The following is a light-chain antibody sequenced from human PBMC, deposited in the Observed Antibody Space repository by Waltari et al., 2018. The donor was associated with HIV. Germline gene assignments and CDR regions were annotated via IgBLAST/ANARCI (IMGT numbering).Light chain of an antibody. CDR1: QTVSSN. J-gene: IGKJ4*01. CDR2: AAS. CDR3: QQYYDWPPLT. V-gene: IGKV3-15*01. Sequence: EIVMTQSPVTLSVSPGERATLSCRASQTVSSNLAWYQQKPGQAPRLVIYAASNRATGVPARFSGSGSGTEFTLTISSLQSEDFAVYYCQQYYDWPPLTFGGGTKVEIK.